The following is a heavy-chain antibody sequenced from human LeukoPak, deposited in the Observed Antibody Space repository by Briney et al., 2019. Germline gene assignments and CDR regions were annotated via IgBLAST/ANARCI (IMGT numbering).Heavy chain of an antibody. V-gene: IGHV4-4*02. D-gene: IGHD3-22*01. CDR2: IYHSGST. CDR3: ARDRGYYYDSSGYYLFY. CDR1: GGSISGSNW. J-gene: IGHJ4*02. Sequence: SETLSLTCAVSGGSISGSNWWSWVRQPPGKGLEWIGEIYHSGSTNYNPSLKSRVTISVDKSKNQFSLKLSSVTAADTAVYYCARDRGYYYDSSGYYLFYWGQGTLVTVSS.